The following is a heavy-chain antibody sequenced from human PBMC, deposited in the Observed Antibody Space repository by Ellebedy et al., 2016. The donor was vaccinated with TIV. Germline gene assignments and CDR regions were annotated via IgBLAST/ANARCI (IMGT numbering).Heavy chain of an antibody. CDR1: GDSVSSNSAA. CDR2: TYYRSKWYN. D-gene: IGHD3-10*01. Sequence: SQTLSLTXXISGDSVSSNSAAWNWIRQSPSRGFEWLGRTYYRSKWYNDYAVSVKSRITINPDTSKNQFSLQLNSVTPEDTAVYYCARDRFGAGLSYYYYGMDVWGQGTTVTVSS. J-gene: IGHJ6*02. V-gene: IGHV6-1*01. CDR3: ARDRFGAGLSYYYYGMDV.